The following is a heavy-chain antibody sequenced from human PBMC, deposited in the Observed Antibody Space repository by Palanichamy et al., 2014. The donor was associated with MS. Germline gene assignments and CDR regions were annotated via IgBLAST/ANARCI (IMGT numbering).Heavy chain of an antibody. J-gene: IGHJ4*02. CDR3: ARGAAILTGDMGLEY. D-gene: IGHD3-9*01. V-gene: IGHV3-33*01. CDR1: GFIFSTYG. CDR2: IWYDGSNK. Sequence: QVQLVESGGGVVQPGRSLRLSCAASGFIFSTYGKHWVRQAPGKGLEWVALIWYDGSNKYYADSVKGRFTISRDNSKNTLYLQMNSLRVEDTAVYYCARGAAILTGDMGLEYWGQGTLVTVSS.